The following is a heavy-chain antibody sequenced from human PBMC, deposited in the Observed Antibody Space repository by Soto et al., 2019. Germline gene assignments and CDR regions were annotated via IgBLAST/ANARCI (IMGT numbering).Heavy chain of an antibody. CDR1: GGSISSGGYS. D-gene: IGHD5-12*01. J-gene: IGHJ6*02. CDR3: ARGSLRSRYYYGMDV. CDR2: IYHRGST. Sequence: QLQLQESGSGLVKPSQTLSLTCAVSGGSISSGGYSWSWIRQPPGKGMEWIGYIYHRGSTYYNPSLKRRVTISVDRSKNQFSLKLSSVTAADTAVYYCARGSLRSRYYYGMDVWGQGTTVTVSS. V-gene: IGHV4-30-2*01.